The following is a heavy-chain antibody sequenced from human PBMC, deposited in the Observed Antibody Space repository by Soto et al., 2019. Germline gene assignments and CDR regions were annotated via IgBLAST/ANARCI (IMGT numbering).Heavy chain of an antibody. D-gene: IGHD3-9*01. J-gene: IGHJ6*02. CDR3: ARDRYYDIWTGHNYYGMDV. Sequence: QVQLVQSGAEVKKPGASVKVSCKASGYTFTSYGITWVRQAPGQGLEWMVWISAYNGNTNYAQKLQGRVTMTTDTSTSTAYMELRSLRSDDTAVYYCARDRYYDIWTGHNYYGMDVWGQGTTVTVSS. CDR1: GYTFTSYG. CDR2: ISAYNGNT. V-gene: IGHV1-18*01.